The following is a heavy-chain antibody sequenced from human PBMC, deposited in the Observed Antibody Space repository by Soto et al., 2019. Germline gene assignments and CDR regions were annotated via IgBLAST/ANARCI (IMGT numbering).Heavy chain of an antibody. CDR1: GGSISSSSYY. CDR2: IYYSGST. J-gene: IGHJ4*02. D-gene: IGHD6-13*01. V-gene: IGHV4-39*01. Sequence: QLQLQESGPGLVKPSETLSLTCTVSGGSISSSSYYWGWIRQPPGKGLEWIGSIYYSGSTYYNPSLKSRVTISVDTSKNQFSLKLSSVTAADTAVYYCAIAAAEDKPFDYWGQGTLVTVSS. CDR3: AIAAAEDKPFDY.